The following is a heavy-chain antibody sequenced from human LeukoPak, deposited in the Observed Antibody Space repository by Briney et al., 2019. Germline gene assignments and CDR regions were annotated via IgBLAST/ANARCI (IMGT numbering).Heavy chain of an antibody. D-gene: IGHD6-13*01. Sequence: GESLKISCKGSGYSFTSYWIGWVRQMPGKGLEWMGIIYPGDSDTRYSPFFQGQVTISADKSISTAYLQWSSLKASDTAMYYCARSASPSIAAAGHWGQGTLVTVSS. CDR1: GYSFTSYW. J-gene: IGHJ4*02. CDR2: IYPGDSDT. V-gene: IGHV5-51*01. CDR3: ARSASPSIAAAGH.